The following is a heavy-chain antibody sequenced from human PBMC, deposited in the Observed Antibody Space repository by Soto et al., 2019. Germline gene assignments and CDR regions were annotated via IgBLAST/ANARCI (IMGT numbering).Heavy chain of an antibody. D-gene: IGHD2-15*01. Sequence: QVQLVQSGAEVKKPGASVKVSCKASGYTFTSYAMHWVRQAPGQRLEWMGWINAGNGNTKYSQKLQGRVTITRDTSASTAYMELSSLRSEDTAVYYCFIVVVVAATAFDYWGQGTLVTVSS. CDR2: INAGNGNT. CDR3: FIVVVVAATAFDY. CDR1: GYTFTSYA. V-gene: IGHV1-3*01. J-gene: IGHJ4*02.